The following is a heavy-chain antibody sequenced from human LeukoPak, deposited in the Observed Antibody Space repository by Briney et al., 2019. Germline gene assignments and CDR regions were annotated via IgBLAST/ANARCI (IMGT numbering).Heavy chain of an antibody. J-gene: IGHJ6*02. Sequence: SETLSLTCTVSGGSISSYSCSWIRQPPGKGLEWIGYIYYSGSTNYNPSLKSRVTISVDTSKNQFSLKLSSVTAADTAVYYCAVDSSGWSNYYYYGMDVWGQGTTVTVSS. V-gene: IGHV4-59*01. D-gene: IGHD6-19*01. CDR2: IYYSGST. CDR1: GGSISSYS. CDR3: AVDSSGWSNYYYYGMDV.